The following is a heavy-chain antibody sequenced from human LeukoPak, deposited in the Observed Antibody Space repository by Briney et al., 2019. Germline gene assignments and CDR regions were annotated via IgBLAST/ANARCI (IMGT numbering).Heavy chain of an antibody. J-gene: IGHJ4*02. Sequence: PSETLSLTCTVSDGSISSYYWSWIRQPPGKGLEWIGYISYSGSTSYSPSLKSRVTISVDTSKNQFSLNLRSVTAADTAVYYCARDRTSGGSIDDWGQGTLVTVSS. V-gene: IGHV4-59*01. D-gene: IGHD2-15*01. CDR2: ISYSGST. CDR1: DGSISSYY. CDR3: ARDRTSGGSIDD.